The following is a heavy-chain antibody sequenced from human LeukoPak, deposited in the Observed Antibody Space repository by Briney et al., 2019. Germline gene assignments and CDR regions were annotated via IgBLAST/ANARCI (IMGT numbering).Heavy chain of an antibody. CDR1: GFNFSSYE. CDR3: ARDRGFGEPDY. J-gene: IGHJ4*02. Sequence: SGGSLRLSCADSGFNFSSYEMNWVRQAPGKGLEWVSYISSVGTTVYYADFVKGRFTISRDNAKNSLHLQLNSLRVEDTAVYYCARDRGFGEPDYWGQGTLVTVSS. D-gene: IGHD3-10*01. V-gene: IGHV3-48*03. CDR2: ISSVGTTV.